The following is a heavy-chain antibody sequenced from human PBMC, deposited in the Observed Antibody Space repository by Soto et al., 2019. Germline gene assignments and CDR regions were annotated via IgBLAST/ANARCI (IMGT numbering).Heavy chain of an antibody. CDR2: IYYSGST. Sequence: QVQLQESGPGLVKPSETLSLTCTVSGGSISSYYWSWIRQPPGKGLGWMGYIYYSGSTNYNPSPKSRVTISVDTSKNQCSLRLCSVTAADTAVYYGARGVAGALTNLYYYYGMDVWGQGTTVTFSS. CDR3: ARGVAGALTNLYYYYGMDV. J-gene: IGHJ6*02. V-gene: IGHV4-59*01. CDR1: GGSISSYY. D-gene: IGHD6-19*01.